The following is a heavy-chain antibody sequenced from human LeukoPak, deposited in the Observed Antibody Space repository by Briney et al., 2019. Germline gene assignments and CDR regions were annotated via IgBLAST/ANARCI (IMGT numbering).Heavy chain of an antibody. V-gene: IGHV1-2*02. Sequence: ASVKVSCKASGYTFTNYYMHWVRQAPGQGLEWMGGLIPKTGVTDYAQKFQGRVTLSRDTSISTAYMELSRLRSDDTALYYCATVHMTTVTNDVRDACDMWGQGTMVTVSS. CDR3: ATVHMTTVTNDVRDACDM. CDR1: GYTFTNYY. D-gene: IGHD4-17*01. J-gene: IGHJ3*02. CDR2: LIPKTGVT.